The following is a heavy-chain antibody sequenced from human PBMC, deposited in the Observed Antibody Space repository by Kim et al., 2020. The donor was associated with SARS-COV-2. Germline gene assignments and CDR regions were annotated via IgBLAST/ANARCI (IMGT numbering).Heavy chain of an antibody. CDR3: AKMYRGNYYYGMDV. Sequence: GGSLRLSCAASGFTFSSYGMHWVRQAPGKGLEWVAVISYDGSNKYYADSVKGRFTISRDNSKYTLYLQMNSLRAEDTAVYYCAKMYRGNYYYGMDVWGQGTTVTVSS. V-gene: IGHV3-30*18. CDR2: ISYDGSNK. J-gene: IGHJ6*02. D-gene: IGHD2-8*01. CDR1: GFTFSSYG.